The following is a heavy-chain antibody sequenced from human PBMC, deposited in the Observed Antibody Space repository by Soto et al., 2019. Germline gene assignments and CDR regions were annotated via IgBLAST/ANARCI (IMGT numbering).Heavy chain of an antibody. CDR3: AKDTLPADIVHYYYGMDV. CDR2: ISYDGSNK. CDR1: GFTFSSYG. Sequence: HPGGSLRLSCAASGFTFSSYGMHWVRQAPGKGLEWVAVISYDGSNKYYADSVKGRFTISRDNSKNTLYLQMNSLRAEDTAVYYCAKDTLPADIVHYYYGMDVWGQGTTVTVSS. D-gene: IGHD2-2*02. J-gene: IGHJ6*02. V-gene: IGHV3-30*18.